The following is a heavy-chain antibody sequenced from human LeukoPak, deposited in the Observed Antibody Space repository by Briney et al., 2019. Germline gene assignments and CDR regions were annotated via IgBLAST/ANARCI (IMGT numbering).Heavy chain of an antibody. J-gene: IGHJ3*02. CDR3: ARDDGDYGFNDALDI. CDR2: IYYSGST. Sequence: SETLSLTCTVSGGSISSCYWSWIRQPPGKGPEWIGYIYYSGSTNYNPSLKSRVTISVDTSKNQFSLKLSSVTAADTAVYYCARDDGDYGFNDALDIWGQGTMVTVSS. D-gene: IGHD4/OR15-4a*01. CDR1: GGSISSCY. V-gene: IGHV4-59*01.